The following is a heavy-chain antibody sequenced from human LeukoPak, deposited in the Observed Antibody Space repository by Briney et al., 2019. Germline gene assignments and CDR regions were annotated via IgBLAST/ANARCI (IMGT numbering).Heavy chain of an antibody. CDR1: GYTFTSYA. CDR3: ARAGWELWDDDAFDI. D-gene: IGHD1-26*01. J-gene: IGHJ3*02. V-gene: IGHV1-3*01. Sequence: ASVKVSCKASGYTFTSYAMHWVRQAPGQRLEWMGWINAGNGNTKYSQKFQGRVTITRDTSASTAYMELSSLRSEDTAVYYCARAGWELWDDDAFDIWGQGTMVTVSS. CDR2: INAGNGNT.